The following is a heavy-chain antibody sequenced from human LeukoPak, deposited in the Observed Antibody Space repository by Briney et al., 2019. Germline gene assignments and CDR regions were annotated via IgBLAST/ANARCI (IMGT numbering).Heavy chain of an antibody. J-gene: IGHJ3*02. D-gene: IGHD5-12*01. CDR3: ARDRASGYDWVVAFDI. CDR2: ISSSGSTI. CDR1: GFTFSSYE. V-gene: IGHV3-48*03. Sequence: QPGGSLRLSCAASGFTFSSYEMNWVRQAPGKGLEWVSYISSSGSTIYYAGSVKGRFTISRDNAKNSLYLQMNSLRAEDTAVYYCARDRASGYDWVVAFDIWGQGTMVTVSS.